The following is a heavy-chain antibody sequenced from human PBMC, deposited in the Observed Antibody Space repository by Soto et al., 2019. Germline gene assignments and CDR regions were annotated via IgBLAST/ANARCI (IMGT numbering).Heavy chain of an antibody. Sequence: QVQLQESGPGLVEPSQTLSLTCTVSGGSISGEGYYWSWIRQYSGRGLEWIGYIHYSGSTYYNPSLKRRVTIAVDTSQTQFFLKLNSMTAADTAVYYCARAWTAAAGWANWFDRWGQGTLVTVSS. CDR1: GGSISGEGYY. D-gene: IGHD6-13*01. J-gene: IGHJ5*02. V-gene: IGHV4-31*03. CDR3: ARAWTAAAGWANWFDR. CDR2: IHYSGST.